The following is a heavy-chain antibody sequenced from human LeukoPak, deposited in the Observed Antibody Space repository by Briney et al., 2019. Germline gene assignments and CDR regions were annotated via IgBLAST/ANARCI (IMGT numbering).Heavy chain of an antibody. CDR2: LSGSGITT. J-gene: IGHJ4*01. V-gene: IGHV3-23*01. D-gene: IGHD6-19*01. Sequence: GGSLRLSCAASGFTFSSYAMSWVRQAPGKGLEWVSTLSGSGITTYYADSVKGRSTISRDNSKNTLYLQMNTLRAEDSALYYCAKGIYSSGWSYFDYWGHGTLVTVSS. CDR3: AKGIYSSGWSYFDY. CDR1: GFTFSSYA.